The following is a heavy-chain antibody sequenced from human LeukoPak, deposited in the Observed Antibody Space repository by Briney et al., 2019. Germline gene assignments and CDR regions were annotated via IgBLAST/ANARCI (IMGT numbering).Heavy chain of an antibody. D-gene: IGHD6-13*01. CDR1: GFTFSSYW. CDR3: ATAPYSSSWYDYYYGMDV. Sequence: QPGGSLRLSCAASGFTFSSYWMHWVRQAPGKGLVWVSRINSDGSSTSYADSVKGRFTISRDNSKNTLYLQMNSLRAEDTAVYYCATAPYSSSWYDYYYGMDVWGKGTTVTVSS. CDR2: INSDGSST. V-gene: IGHV3-74*01. J-gene: IGHJ6*04.